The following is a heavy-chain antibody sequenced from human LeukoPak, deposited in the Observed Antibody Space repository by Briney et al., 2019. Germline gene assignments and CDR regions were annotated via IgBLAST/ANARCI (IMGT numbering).Heavy chain of an antibody. J-gene: IGHJ5*02. CDR1: GGTFRTFA. CDR2: IIPIFGTA. Sequence: GASVKVSCKASGGTFRTFAISWVRQAPGQGLEWMGGIIPIFGTANYAQKFQGRVTITADKSTSTAYMELSSLRSEDTAVYYCASSSSNYYDSSGYYYGNWFDPWGQGTLVTVSS. V-gene: IGHV1-69*06. CDR3: ASSSSNYYDSSGYYYGNWFDP. D-gene: IGHD3-22*01.